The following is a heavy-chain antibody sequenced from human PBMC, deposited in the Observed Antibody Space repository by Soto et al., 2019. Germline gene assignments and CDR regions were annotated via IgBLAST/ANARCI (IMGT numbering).Heavy chain of an antibody. CDR3: AKDPGSTTMVRETDV. D-gene: IGHD3-10*01. Sequence: GGSLRLSCAASGFTFSSYAMSWVRQAPGKGLEWVSAISGSGGSTYYADSVKGRFTISRDNSKNTLYLQMNSLRAEDTAVYYCAKDPGSTTMVRETDVWGKGTTVTISS. V-gene: IGHV3-23*01. CDR1: GFTFSSYA. J-gene: IGHJ6*04. CDR2: ISGSGGST.